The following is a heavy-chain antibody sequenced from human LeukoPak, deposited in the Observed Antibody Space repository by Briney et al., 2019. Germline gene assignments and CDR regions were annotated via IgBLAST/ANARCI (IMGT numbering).Heavy chain of an antibody. CDR1: GFTFSDYY. Sequence: GGSLRLSCAASGFTFSDYYMSWIRQAPGKGLEWVSYISGGGSTIYYADSVKGRFTISRDNSKNTLYLQMNSLRAEDAAVYYCAKITIFWLIDYWDQGTLVTVSS. J-gene: IGHJ4*02. V-gene: IGHV3-11*01. CDR3: AKITIFWLIDY. D-gene: IGHD3-9*01. CDR2: ISGGGSTI.